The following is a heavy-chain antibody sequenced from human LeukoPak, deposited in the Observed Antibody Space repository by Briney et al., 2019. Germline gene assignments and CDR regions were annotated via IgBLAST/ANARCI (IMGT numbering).Heavy chain of an antibody. CDR3: ARDASPGSDY. Sequence: GGSLRLSCAASGFTFDDYGMSWVRQAPGKGLEWVSSSISSTYIYYADSVKGRFTISRDNAKNSLYLQMNSLRAEDTAVYYCARDASPGSDYWGQGTLVTVSS. CDR2: SISSTYI. J-gene: IGHJ4*02. V-gene: IGHV3-21*01. CDR1: GFTFDDYG. D-gene: IGHD2-15*01.